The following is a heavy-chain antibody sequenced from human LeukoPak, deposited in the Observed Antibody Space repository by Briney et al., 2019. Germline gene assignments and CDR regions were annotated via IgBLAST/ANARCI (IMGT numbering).Heavy chain of an antibody. D-gene: IGHD2-15*01. V-gene: IGHV4-4*07. CDR2: IYTSGST. J-gene: IGHJ4*02. CDR3: ARGRGLGYCSGGSCKGHFDY. Sequence: SETLSLTCTVSGGSISSYYWSWIRQPAGKGLEWIGRIYTSGSTNYNPSLKSRVTMSVDTSKNQFSLKLSSVTAADTAVYYCARGRGLGYCSGGSCKGHFDYWGQGTLVTVSS. CDR1: GGSISSYY.